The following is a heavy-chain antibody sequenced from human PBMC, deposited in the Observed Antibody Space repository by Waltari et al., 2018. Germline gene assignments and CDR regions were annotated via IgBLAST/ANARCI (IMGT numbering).Heavy chain of an antibody. Sequence: QVQLVQSGAEVKKPGSSVKVSCKASGGTFSSYAISWVRQAPGQGLEWMGGIIPSCGKANDAQKCQGRVTINADKSTSTAYMELSSLRSEDTAVYYCARGDSSDLFDDWGQGTLVTVSS. CDR1: GGTFSSYA. CDR2: IIPSCGKA. D-gene: IGHD6-6*01. CDR3: ARGDSSDLFDD. V-gene: IGHV1-69*14. J-gene: IGHJ4*02.